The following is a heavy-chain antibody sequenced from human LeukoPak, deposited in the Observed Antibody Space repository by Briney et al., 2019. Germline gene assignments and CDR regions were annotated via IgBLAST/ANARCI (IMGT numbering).Heavy chain of an antibody. CDR3: ARVAAYCSSTSCYSDY. D-gene: IGHD2-2*02. J-gene: IGHJ4*02. V-gene: IGHV3-21*01. Sequence: PGGSLRLSCAASGFTCSSYSMNWVRQAPGKGLEWVSSISSSSSYIYYADSVKGRFTISRDNAKNSLYLQMNSLRAEDTAVYYCARVAAYCSSTSCYSDYWGQGTLVTVSS. CDR1: GFTCSSYS. CDR2: ISSSSSYI.